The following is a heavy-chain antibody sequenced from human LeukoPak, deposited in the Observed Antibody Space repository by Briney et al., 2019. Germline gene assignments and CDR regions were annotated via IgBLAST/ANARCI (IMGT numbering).Heavy chain of an antibody. V-gene: IGHV3-33*06. CDR1: GFTFSTYG. D-gene: IGHD2-2*03. J-gene: IGHJ5*02. CDR3: AKDGGGYCTSSSCAGTWFDP. Sequence: GRSLRLSCAASGFTFSTYGMHWVRQAPGKGLEWVALIWYGGNNKYYADSVKGRFTISRDNSQNTLHLQMNSLRVEDTAVYYCAKDGGGYCTSSSCAGTWFDPWGQGTLVTVSS. CDR2: IWYGGNNK.